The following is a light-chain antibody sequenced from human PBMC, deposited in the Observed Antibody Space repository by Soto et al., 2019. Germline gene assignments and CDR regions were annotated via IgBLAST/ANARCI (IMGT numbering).Light chain of an antibody. V-gene: IGLV1-44*01. CDR1: YSNIGIND. Sequence: QSVLSQPHSASGTPGQTVTVSCSGTYSNIGINDVHWYRQLSGTDHHILIYDTSQRATGVPDRFSGFRSGTSASLVISGLQTEDEADDHCAAWYDSRNGPAFGGGTKLTVL. CDR2: DTS. CDR3: AAWYDSRNGPA. J-gene: IGLJ2*01.